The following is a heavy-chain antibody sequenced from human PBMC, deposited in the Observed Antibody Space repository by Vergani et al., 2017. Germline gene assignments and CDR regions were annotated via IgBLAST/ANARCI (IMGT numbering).Heavy chain of an antibody. CDR2: ISSSSSYI. Sequence: EVQLVESGGGLVKPGGSLRLSCAASGFTFSSYSMNWVRQAPGKGLEWVSSISSSSSYIYYADSVKGRFTISRDNAKNTLYLQMNSLRAEDTAVYYCARDMVTAARSYYYGMDVWGQGTTVTVSS. CDR1: GFTFSSYS. V-gene: IGHV3-21*01. J-gene: IGHJ6*02. D-gene: IGHD6-6*01. CDR3: ARDMVTAARSYYYGMDV.